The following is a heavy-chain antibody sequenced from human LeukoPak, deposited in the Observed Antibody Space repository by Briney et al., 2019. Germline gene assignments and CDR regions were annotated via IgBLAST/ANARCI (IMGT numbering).Heavy chain of an antibody. J-gene: IGHJ6*02. CDR2: ISYDGSNK. V-gene: IGHV3-30*03. CDR1: GFTFSSYG. D-gene: IGHD6-13*01. CDR3: ARDLAAAGISYYYYYGMDV. Sequence: GGSLRLSCAASGFTFSSYGMHWVRQAPGKGLEWVAVISYDGSNKYYADSVKGRFTISRDNSKNTLYLQMNSLRAEDTAVYYCARDLAAAGISYYYYYGMDVWGQGTTVTVSS.